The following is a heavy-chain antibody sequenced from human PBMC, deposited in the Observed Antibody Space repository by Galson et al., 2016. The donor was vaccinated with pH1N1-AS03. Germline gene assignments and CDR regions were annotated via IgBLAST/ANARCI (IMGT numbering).Heavy chain of an antibody. Sequence: SLRLSCAASGFTLSGYWMTWVRQAPGKGLEWVANINQDESKKNYAVSVKGRFTISRDNAKNSMFLQMYSLRVEDTAMYYCVRDAYVDKGFDSWGQGTLVTVSS. D-gene: IGHD2-21*01. J-gene: IGHJ4*02. CDR2: INQDESKK. CDR3: VRDAYVDKGFDS. CDR1: GFTLSGYW. V-gene: IGHV3-7*01.